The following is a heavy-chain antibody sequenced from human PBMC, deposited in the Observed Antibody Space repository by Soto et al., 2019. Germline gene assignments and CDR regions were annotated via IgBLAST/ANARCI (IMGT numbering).Heavy chain of an antibody. D-gene: IGHD6-6*01. CDR1: GYTFTGYG. V-gene: IGHV1-18*04. Sequence: EASVKVSCKASGYTFTGYGISWVRQAPGQGLEWMGWISAYNGNTNYAQKLQGRVTMTTDTSTSTAYMELRSLRSDDTAVYYCARDLRSSSSLRPLDYWGQGTLVTVSS. CDR2: ISAYNGNT. CDR3: ARDLRSSSSLRPLDY. J-gene: IGHJ4*02.